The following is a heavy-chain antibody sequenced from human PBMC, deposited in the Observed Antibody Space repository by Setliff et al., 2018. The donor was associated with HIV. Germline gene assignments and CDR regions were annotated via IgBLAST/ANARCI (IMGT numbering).Heavy chain of an antibody. J-gene: IGHJ4*02. V-gene: IGHV4-61*02. D-gene: IGHD3-10*01. CDR3: ARGLYGSGSFFFDS. CDR1: GGSISSSTYY. CDR2: MFVGESP. Sequence: PSETLSLTCSVSGGSISSSTYYWGWIRQPAGKGLEWVGRMFVGESPNYNPSLKSRLSISVDTSKRQFSLKLTSVTAADTAVYYCARGLYGSGSFFFDSWGRGTLVTVSS.